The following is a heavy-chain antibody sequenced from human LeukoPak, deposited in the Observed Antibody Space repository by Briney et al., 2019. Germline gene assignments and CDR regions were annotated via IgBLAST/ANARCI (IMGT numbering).Heavy chain of an antibody. D-gene: IGHD3-10*01. V-gene: IGHV4-31*03. Sequence: SETLSLTCTVSGVSISSGGYYWSWLRQHPGKGLEWIGYIYYRGGSTYYHPSLKSRVTISVDTSKNQFSLKLSSVTAADTAVYYCARVQGLSSRPFDYWRQGTLVTVSS. CDR3: ARVQGLSSRPFDY. CDR1: GVSISSGGYY. J-gene: IGHJ4*02. CDR2: IYYRGGST.